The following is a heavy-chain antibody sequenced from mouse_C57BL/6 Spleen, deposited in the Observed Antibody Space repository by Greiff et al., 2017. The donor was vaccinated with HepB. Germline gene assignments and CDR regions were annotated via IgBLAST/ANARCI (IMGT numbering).Heavy chain of an antibody. CDR3: ARGREGYDGFAY. Sequence: VQLQQSGAELARPGASVKLSCKASGYTFTSYGISWVKQRTGQGLEWIGEIYPRSGNTYYNEKFKGKATLTADKSSSTAYMELRSLTSEDSAVYFCARGREGYDGFAYWGQGTLVTVSA. V-gene: IGHV1-81*01. J-gene: IGHJ3*01. CDR1: GYTFTSYG. D-gene: IGHD2-2*01. CDR2: IYPRSGNT.